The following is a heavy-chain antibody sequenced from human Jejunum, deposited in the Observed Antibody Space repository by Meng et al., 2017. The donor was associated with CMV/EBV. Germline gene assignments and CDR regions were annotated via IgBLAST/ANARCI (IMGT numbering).Heavy chain of an antibody. CDR3: AKWVVPPGVGYGLDV. D-gene: IGHD2-2*01. Sequence: FIFSDYWMSWVRPAPGKGLGWVANIKGDGSAKYSADSVKGRFTIARDNAKWTLYLQMTSLRVEDTAVYYCAKWVVPPGVGYGLDVWGQGTAVTVSS. V-gene: IGHV3-7*01. J-gene: IGHJ6*02. CDR2: IKGDGSAK. CDR1: FIFSDYW.